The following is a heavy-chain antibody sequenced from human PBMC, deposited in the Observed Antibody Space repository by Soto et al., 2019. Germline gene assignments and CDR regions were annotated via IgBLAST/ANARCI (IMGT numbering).Heavy chain of an antibody. D-gene: IGHD3-16*01. CDR3: ARDPADSMIGIDY. CDR2: INGNSGGT. Sequence: GASVKVSCKASGYTFTDYFMHWVRQAPGQGLEWMGWINGNSGGTSYAQKLQGRVAMTRDTSISTAYMELSSLTFDDTAVYYCARDPADSMIGIDYWGQGTLVTVSS. J-gene: IGHJ4*02. V-gene: IGHV1-2*02. CDR1: GYTFTDYF.